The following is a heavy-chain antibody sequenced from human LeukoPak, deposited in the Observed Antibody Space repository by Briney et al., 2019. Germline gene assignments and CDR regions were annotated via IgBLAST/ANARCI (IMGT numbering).Heavy chain of an antibody. V-gene: IGHV3-30*18. CDR1: GFTFSSYG. Sequence: GGSLRLSCAASGFTFSSYGMHWVRQAPGKGLEWVAVISYDGSNKYYADSVKGRFTISRDNSKNTLYLQMNSLRAEDTAVYYCAKSRLIWFFDYWGQGTLVTVSS. J-gene: IGHJ4*02. CDR3: AKSRLIWFFDY. CDR2: ISYDGSNK. D-gene: IGHD3-10*01.